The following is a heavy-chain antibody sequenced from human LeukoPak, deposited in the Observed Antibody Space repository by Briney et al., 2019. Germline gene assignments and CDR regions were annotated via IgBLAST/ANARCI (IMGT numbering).Heavy chain of an antibody. D-gene: IGHD3-3*02. CDR2: IYCSGST. CDR3: ARDSIAFL. V-gene: IGHV4-59*01. J-gene: IGHJ4*02. CDR1: GGSISSYY. Sequence: SETLSLPCTVSGGSISSYYWSWIRQPPGKGLEWIGYIYCSGSTNHNPSLKSRVTISVDTSKNQFSLKLSSVTAADTAVYYCARDSIAFLWGQGTLVTVSS.